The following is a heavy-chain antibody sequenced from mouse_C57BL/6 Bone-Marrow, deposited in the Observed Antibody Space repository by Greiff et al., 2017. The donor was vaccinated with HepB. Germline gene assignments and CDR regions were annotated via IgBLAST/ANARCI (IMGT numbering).Heavy chain of an antibody. D-gene: IGHD3-2*02. CDR2: IDPSDSYT. CDR3: ASPQATYYYAMDY. Sequence: QVQLQQPGAELVMPGASVKLSCKASGYTFTSYWMHWVKQRPGQGLEWIGEIDPSDSYTNYNQKFKGKSTLTVDKSSSTAYMQLSSLTSEDSAVYYCASPQATYYYAMDYWGQGTSVTVSS. J-gene: IGHJ4*01. V-gene: IGHV1-69*01. CDR1: GYTFTSYW.